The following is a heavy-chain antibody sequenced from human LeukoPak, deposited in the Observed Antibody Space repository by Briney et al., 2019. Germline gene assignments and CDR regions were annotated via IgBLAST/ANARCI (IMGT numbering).Heavy chain of an antibody. CDR1: GFSVSSNF. J-gene: IGHJ5*02. CDR3: AKGGLGAVDYFDP. Sequence: GGSLRLSCAASGFSVSSNFMSWVRQAPGKGLEWVSSISSDARRTYYAESVKGRFTISRDNSKNTVYLQMNSLRAGDTAVYSCAKGGLGAVDYFDPWGQGTLVTVSS. D-gene: IGHD6-19*01. CDR2: ISSDARRT. V-gene: IGHV3-23*01.